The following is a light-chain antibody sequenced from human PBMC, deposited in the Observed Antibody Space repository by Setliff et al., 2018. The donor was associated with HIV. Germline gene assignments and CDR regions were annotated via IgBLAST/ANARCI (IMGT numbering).Light chain of an antibody. V-gene: IGLV5-45*01. Sequence: QPVLAQPASLSASPGASASLTCTLRSGINVGTYRICWFQQKPGSPPQYLMRYMSDSDKQQGSGVPSRFSGSKDASANAGILLISGLQSEDEADYYCMIWHSSAYVFGSGTKVTVL. J-gene: IGLJ1*01. CDR2: YMSDSDK. CDR3: MIWHSSAYV. CDR1: SGINVGTYR.